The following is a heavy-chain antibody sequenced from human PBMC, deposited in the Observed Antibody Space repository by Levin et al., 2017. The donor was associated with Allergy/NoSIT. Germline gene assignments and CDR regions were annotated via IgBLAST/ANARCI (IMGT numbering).Heavy chain of an antibody. J-gene: IGHJ4*02. V-gene: IGHV3-21*01. CDR2: ISSDGNCI. CDR3: ARDLSLNYFDSRGYYAFDY. Sequence: GGSLRLSCAASGFTFSTCSMNWVRQAPGKGLEWVASISSDGNCIHYADSLKGRFTISRDNAKNSVYLHMNSLRAEDTAVYYCARDLSLNYFDSRGYYAFDYWGQGTLVTVSS. D-gene: IGHD3-22*01. CDR1: GFTFSTCS.